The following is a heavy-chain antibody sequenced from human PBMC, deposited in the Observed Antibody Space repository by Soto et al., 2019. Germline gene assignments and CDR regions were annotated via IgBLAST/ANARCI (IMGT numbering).Heavy chain of an antibody. Sequence: PGGSLRLSCAASGFTFSHYWMHWVRQAPGKGLVWVSRINSDGSNTNYADSVKGRFTISRDNAKNTLYLQMNSLRAEDTAVYYCGNSIAATLWGQGTLVTVSS. D-gene: IGHD6-6*01. V-gene: IGHV3-74*01. CDR3: GNSIAATL. J-gene: IGHJ4*02. CDR1: GFTFSHYW. CDR2: INSDGSNT.